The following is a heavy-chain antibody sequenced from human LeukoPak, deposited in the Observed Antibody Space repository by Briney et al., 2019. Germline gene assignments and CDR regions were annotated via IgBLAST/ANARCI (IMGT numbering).Heavy chain of an antibody. J-gene: IGHJ4*02. CDR1: GYTFTSYY. CDR2: INPSGGST. CDR3: ARDYYNSSGYPPFDY. Sequence: ASVKVSCKASGYTFTSYYMHWVRQAPGQGLEWMGIINPSGGSTSYAQKFQGRVTMTRDMSTSTVYMELSSLRSEDTAVYYCARDYYNSSGYPPFDYWGQGTLVTVSS. V-gene: IGHV1-46*01. D-gene: IGHD3-22*01.